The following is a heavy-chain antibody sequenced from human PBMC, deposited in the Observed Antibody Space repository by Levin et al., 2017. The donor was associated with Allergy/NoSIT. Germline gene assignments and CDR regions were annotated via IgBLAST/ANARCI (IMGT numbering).Heavy chain of an antibody. CDR3: ARVRALGAPHFFGY. V-gene: IGHV1-8*01. CDR1: GYTFTSYD. CDR2: MNPNSGNT. Sequence: ASVKVSCKASGYTFTSYDINWVRQATGQGLEWMGWMNPNSGNTGYAQKFQGRVTMTRNTSISTAYMELSSLRSEDTAVYYCARVRALGAPHFFGYWGQGTLVTVSS. J-gene: IGHJ4*02. D-gene: IGHD1-26*01.